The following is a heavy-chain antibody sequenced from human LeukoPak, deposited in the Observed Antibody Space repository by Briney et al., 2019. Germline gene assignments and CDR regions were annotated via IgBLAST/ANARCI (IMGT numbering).Heavy chain of an antibody. D-gene: IGHD6-19*01. J-gene: IGHJ4*02. CDR1: GYSFSSYW. CDR2: IYPGDSDT. CDR3: ARNDYNSGYIYAH. Sequence: PGESLKISCKGSGYSFSSYWIGWVRQMPGKGLEWMGIIYPGDSDTRYSPSFQGQVTISADKSISTAYLQWSSLKASDTATYYCARNDYNSGYIYAHWGQGTLVTVSA. V-gene: IGHV5-51*01.